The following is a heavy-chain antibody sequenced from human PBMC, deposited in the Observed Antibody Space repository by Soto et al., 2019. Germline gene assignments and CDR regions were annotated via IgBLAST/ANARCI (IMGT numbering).Heavy chain of an antibody. D-gene: IGHD1-26*01. Sequence: EVQVVESGGGLVQPGKSLRLSCAASGFLFINAWMNWVRQAPGKGLEWVGRIKSGTGGGTTDYGAPVKGRFTIARDDSKNMLYLQMNSLKTEDTAVYYCTTTYTGGSFYTWGQGTLVTVSS. J-gene: IGHJ5*02. CDR3: TTTYTGGSFYT. CDR1: GFLFINAW. CDR2: IKSGTGGGTT. V-gene: IGHV3-15*07.